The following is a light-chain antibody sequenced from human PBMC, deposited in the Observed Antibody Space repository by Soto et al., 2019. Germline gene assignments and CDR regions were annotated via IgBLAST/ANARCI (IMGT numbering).Light chain of an antibody. Sequence: DIVLTQSPGTLSLSPGDGATLSCRSSETVSSSNLAWYQQNPGQAPRLLIYGTSTRATGIPARFSGSGSGTEFTLTISSLQSEDFAIYYCQHYNSWPLTFGGGTKVDIK. V-gene: IGKV3-15*01. J-gene: IGKJ4*01. CDR1: ETVSSSN. CDR2: GTS. CDR3: QHYNSWPLT.